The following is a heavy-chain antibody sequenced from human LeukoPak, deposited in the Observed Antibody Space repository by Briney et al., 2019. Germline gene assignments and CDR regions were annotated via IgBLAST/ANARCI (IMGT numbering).Heavy chain of an antibody. V-gene: IGHV1-24*01. Sequence: ASLKVSCKVSGYTLTELSMHWVRQTPGKGLEWMGGIDPEEGQTIYAQKFQDRLTMTEDPFTDTAYMELSSLRSEDTAVYYCATYFGWFDPWGQGTLVTVSS. J-gene: IGHJ5*02. CDR1: GYTLTELS. D-gene: IGHD3-10*01. CDR2: IDPEEGQT. CDR3: ATYFGWFDP.